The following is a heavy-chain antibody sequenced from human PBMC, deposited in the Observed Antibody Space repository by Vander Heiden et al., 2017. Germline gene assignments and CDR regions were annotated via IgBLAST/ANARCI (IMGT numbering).Heavy chain of an antibody. V-gene: IGHV3-23*01. J-gene: IGHJ2*01. CDR1: DFPFSSYA. CDR2: ISGSGGST. CDR3: AKDPHGDWYFDR. D-gene: IGHD4-17*01. Sequence: VQLLESGGALGQPGGSLRLSCSDSDFPFSSYALSLVRQAPGKGLEGVAAISGSGGSTYYADSVKGRFTISRDNSKNTLYLQMNSLRAEDMAVYYCAKDPHGDWYFDRWGRGTRVTVSS.